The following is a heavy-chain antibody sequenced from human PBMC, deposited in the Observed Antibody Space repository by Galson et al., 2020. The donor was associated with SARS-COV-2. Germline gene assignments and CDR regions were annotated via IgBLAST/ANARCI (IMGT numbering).Heavy chain of an antibody. J-gene: IGHJ4*02. Sequence: GGSLRLSCVASGFIFSDSAMHWVRRASGKGLEWVGRIRSKADSHATGYVESVRGRFTISRDDSKNTVYLQMNNLKREDTAVYYCTTRTRTDGVLEDFWGQGTRVTVSS. CDR2: IRSKADSHAT. CDR1: GFIFSDSA. CDR3: TTRTRTDGVLEDF. D-gene: IGHD3-3*01. V-gene: IGHV3-73*01.